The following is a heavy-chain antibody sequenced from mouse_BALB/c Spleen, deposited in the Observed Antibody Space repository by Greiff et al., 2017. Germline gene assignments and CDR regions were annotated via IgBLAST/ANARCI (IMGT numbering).Heavy chain of an antibody. CDR3: ARYDGYYFDY. CDR2: IFPGTGTT. J-gene: IGHJ2*01. V-gene: IGHV1S132*01. CDR1: GYTFTSYW. Sequence: VQLVESGAELVKPGASVKLSCKTSGYTFTSYWIQWVKQRPGQGLGWIGEIFPGTGTTYYNEKFKGKATLTIDTSSSTAYMQLSSLTSEDSAVYFCARYDGYYFDYWGQGTTLTVSS. D-gene: IGHD2-3*01.